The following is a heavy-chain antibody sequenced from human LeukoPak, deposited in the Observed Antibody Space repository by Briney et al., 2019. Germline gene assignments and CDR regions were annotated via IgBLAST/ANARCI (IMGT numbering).Heavy chain of an antibody. J-gene: IGHJ4*02. Sequence: GGSLRLSCAASGFTFSSYWMHWVRQAPGKGLVWVSRINSDGSSTSYADSVKGRFTISRDNAKNTLYLQMNSLRAEDTAVYYCARREFYDSSDYPFDYWGQGTLVTVSS. V-gene: IGHV3-74*01. CDR3: ARREFYDSSDYPFDY. D-gene: IGHD3-22*01. CDR1: GFTFSSYW. CDR2: INSDGSST.